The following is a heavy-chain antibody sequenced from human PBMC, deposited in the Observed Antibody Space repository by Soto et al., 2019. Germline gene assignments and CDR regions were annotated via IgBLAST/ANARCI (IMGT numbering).Heavy chain of an antibody. CDR3: ANLAYDFWSGSYPNFDC. Sequence: EVQLLESGGGLVQPGGSLRLSCAASGFTFSSYAMSWVRQAPGKGLEWVSAISGSGGSTYYADSVKGRFTISRDNSKNTLYLQMNSLRAEDTDVYYCANLAYDFWSGSYPNFDCWGQGTLVTVSS. D-gene: IGHD3-3*01. CDR1: GFTFSSYA. J-gene: IGHJ4*02. V-gene: IGHV3-23*01. CDR2: ISGSGGST.